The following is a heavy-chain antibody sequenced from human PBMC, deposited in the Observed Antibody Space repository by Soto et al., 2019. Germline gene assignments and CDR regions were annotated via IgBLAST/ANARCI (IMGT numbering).Heavy chain of an antibody. CDR2: IYYSGST. CDR3: ARHVGTAAPYPTLHYYYGMDV. V-gene: IGHV4-39*01. Sequence: SETLSLTCTVSGCSISSNNFYWAWIRQPPGKGLEWIGSIYYSGSTYYNPSLKSRVTISVDTSKNQFSLKLSSVTAADTAVYYCARHVGTAAPYPTLHYYYGMDVWGQGTTVTVSS. D-gene: IGHD6-13*01. CDR1: GCSISSNNFY. J-gene: IGHJ6*02.